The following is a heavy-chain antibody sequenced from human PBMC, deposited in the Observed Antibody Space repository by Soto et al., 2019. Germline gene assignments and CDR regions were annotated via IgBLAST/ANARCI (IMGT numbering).Heavy chain of an antibody. V-gene: IGHV5-51*01. D-gene: IGHD5-18*01. Sequence: PGESLKISCKGSGYSFTSYWIGWVRQMPGKGLEWMGIIYPGDSDTRYSPSFQGQVTISADKSISTAYLQWSSLKASGTAMYYCARLEDTAMVPSGGPRARSGTIPTEYYYYGMDVWGQGTTVPVSS. CDR2: IYPGDSDT. CDR3: ARLEDTAMVPSGGPRARSGTIPTEYYYYGMDV. CDR1: GYSFTSYW. J-gene: IGHJ6*02.